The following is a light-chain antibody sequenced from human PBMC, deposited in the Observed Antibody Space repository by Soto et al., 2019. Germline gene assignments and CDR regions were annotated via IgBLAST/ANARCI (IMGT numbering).Light chain of an antibody. CDR2: GAS. J-gene: IGKJ2*01. CDR1: QSVSSSY. V-gene: IGKV3-20*01. Sequence: EIVLTQSPGTLSLSPGERATLSCRASQSVSSSYLAWYQQKPGQAPRLLIYGASSRATGIPDRFSGSGSGTDFTLTISRLEPEDFAVYYCQQYGSSPPMYTFGQGKKLEIK. CDR3: QQYGSSPPMYT.